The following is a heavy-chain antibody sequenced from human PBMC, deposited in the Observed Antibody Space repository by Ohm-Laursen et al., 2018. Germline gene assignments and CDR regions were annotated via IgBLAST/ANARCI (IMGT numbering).Heavy chain of an antibody. J-gene: IGHJ4*02. Sequence: SDTLSLTCTVSGGSISSGSYYWGWIRQPPGKGLEWIVSIYYSGSTYYNPSLKSRVTISVDTSKNQFSLKVNSVTAADTAVYYCARHPSIAVAGPFDQWGQGTLVTVSS. D-gene: IGHD6-19*01. CDR1: GGSISSGSYY. CDR2: IYYSGST. V-gene: IGHV4-39*01. CDR3: ARHPSIAVAGPFDQ.